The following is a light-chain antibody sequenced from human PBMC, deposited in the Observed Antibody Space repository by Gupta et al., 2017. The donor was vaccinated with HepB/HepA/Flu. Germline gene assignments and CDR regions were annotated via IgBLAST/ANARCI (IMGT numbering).Light chain of an antibody. CDR3: QQLNRYPLI. CDR2: GAS. CDR1: QDIGNF. J-gene: IGKJ3*01. V-gene: IGKV1-9*01. Sequence: DIQLTQSPSFLSASVGDRVTITCRASQDIGNFLAWYQQKPGKAPNLLIYGASTLQSGVPSRFSGSGSGTDFSLTITSLQPEDFASYYFQQLNRYPLIFGPGTKVDFK.